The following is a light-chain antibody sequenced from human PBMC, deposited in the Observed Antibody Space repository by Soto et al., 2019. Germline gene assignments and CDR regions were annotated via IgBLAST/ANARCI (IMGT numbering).Light chain of an antibody. CDR1: QSVSSY. J-gene: IGKJ5*01. Sequence: EIVLTQSPATLSLSPGERATLSCRASQSVSSYLAWYQQKPGQAPRLLIYDASNRATGIPARFSGSGSGTDFTLTISSREPEDFAVYNCHQRSNWHPAVTFGQGTRLEIK. CDR2: DAS. CDR3: HQRSNWHPAVT. V-gene: IGKV3-11*01.